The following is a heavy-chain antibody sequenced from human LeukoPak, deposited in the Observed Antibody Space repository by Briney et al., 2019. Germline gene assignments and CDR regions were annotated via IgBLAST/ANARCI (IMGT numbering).Heavy chain of an antibody. CDR1: GASIRSYY. J-gene: IGHJ4*02. V-gene: IGHV4-59*01. CDR3: ARGRNDNGGMFFDS. CDR2: ISYSGYT. D-gene: IGHD4-23*01. Sequence: PSETLSLTCTVSGASIRSYYWSWIRQAPGKGLEWVGFISYSGYTSYNPSLKSRVAISVDTSKSQFSLRLTSMTVADTAIYYCARGRNDNGGMFFDSWAQGTLVTVSS.